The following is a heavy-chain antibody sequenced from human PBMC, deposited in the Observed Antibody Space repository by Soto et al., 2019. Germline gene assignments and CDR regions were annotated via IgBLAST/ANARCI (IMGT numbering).Heavy chain of an antibody. CDR3: AGDPFYYASGF. J-gene: IGHJ4*02. D-gene: IGHD3-10*01. CDR2: ISGGGTTM. CDR1: GFRFSDHY. V-gene: IGHV3-11*01. Sequence: GGSLRLSCPASGFRFSDHYMAWVRPAPGKGLEWVSKISGGGTTMYYADSVKGRFTVSRDNAKNSLYLQMNSLRAEDTAVYYCAGDPFYYASGFWGRGTLVPVS.